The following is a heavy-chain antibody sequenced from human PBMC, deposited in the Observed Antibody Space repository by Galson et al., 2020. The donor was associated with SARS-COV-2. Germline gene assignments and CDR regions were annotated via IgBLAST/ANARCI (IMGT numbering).Heavy chain of an antibody. Sequence: SKPLSFTCTVLGGPTRSGGYYWSWIRQPQGKGLEWIGYIYYSGRTYYNPSLKSRVTIPVGTSKNQFSLKLSSVTAADPAVYYCARDTEPCYDDSSSSFDYWGQGTLVTVSS. CDR3: ARDTEPCYDDSSSSFDY. V-gene: IGHV4-31*03. CDR1: GGPTRSGGYY. J-gene: IGHJ4*02. CDR2: IYYSGRT. D-gene: IGHD3-22*01.